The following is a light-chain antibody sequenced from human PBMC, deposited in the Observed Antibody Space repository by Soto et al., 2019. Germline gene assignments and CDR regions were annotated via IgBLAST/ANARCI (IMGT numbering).Light chain of an antibody. CDR3: QQSYSTPIT. V-gene: IGKV3-11*01. Sequence: EIVLRQSPATLSLSPGARAPLPCRASQTVSSYLAWYQQQPGQAPRLLIYDASNRATGIPARFSGSGSGTDFTLTISSLQPEDFATYYCQQSYSTPITFGQGTRLE. CDR1: QTVSSY. CDR2: DAS. J-gene: IGKJ5*01.